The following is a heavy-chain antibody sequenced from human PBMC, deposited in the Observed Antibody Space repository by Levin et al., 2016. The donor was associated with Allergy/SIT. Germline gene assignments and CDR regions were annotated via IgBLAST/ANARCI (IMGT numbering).Heavy chain of an antibody. Sequence: RQAPGKGLEWIGYIYYSGSTNYNPSLKSRVTISVDTSKNQFSLKLSSVTAADTAVYYCARQRSYCDYWGQGTLVTVSS. V-gene: IGHV4-61*07. CDR2: IYYSGST. CDR3: ARQRSYCDY. J-gene: IGHJ4*02.